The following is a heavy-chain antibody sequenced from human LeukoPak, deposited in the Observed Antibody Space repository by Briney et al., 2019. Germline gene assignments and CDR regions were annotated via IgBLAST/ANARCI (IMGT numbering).Heavy chain of an antibody. CDR3: ARTTYGDY. V-gene: IGHV3-7*02. CDR1: GFTLGSYW. Sequence: SLRLSCAASGFTLGSYWMTWVRQAPRKGLEWAAAIKEDGSETYYVDSVKGRFTISRDNAKNSLYLQMSSLRAEDTAVYYCARTTYGDYWGQGTLVTVSS. J-gene: IGHJ4*02. D-gene: IGHD1-1*01. CDR2: IKEDGSET.